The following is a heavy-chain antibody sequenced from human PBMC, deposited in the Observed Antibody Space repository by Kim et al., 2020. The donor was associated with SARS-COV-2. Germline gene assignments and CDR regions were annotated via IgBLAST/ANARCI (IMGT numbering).Heavy chain of an antibody. V-gene: IGHV3-74*01. CDR3: AREVGATRTDAFDI. J-gene: IGHJ3*02. CDR2: INSDGSST. D-gene: IGHD1-26*01. CDR1: GFTFSSYW. Sequence: GGSLRLSCAASGFTFSSYWMHWVRQAPGKGLVWVSRINSDGSSTSYADSVKGRFTISRDNAKNTLYLQMNSLRAEDTAVYYCAREVGATRTDAFDIWGQGTMVTVSS.